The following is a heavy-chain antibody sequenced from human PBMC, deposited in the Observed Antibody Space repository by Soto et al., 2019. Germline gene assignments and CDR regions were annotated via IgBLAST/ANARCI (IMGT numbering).Heavy chain of an antibody. CDR3: AQKVTAVTIYIDS. J-gene: IGHJ4*02. V-gene: IGHV2-5*01. Sequence: ESGPTLVNPTQTLTLTCTFSGFSLTTSGVGVGWIRQPPGKALEWLALIYGNDDKYFSPSLKSRLSITKDTSKNQVVHTLTNVDPVDSATYYCAQKVTAVTIYIDSWGEGVLVTAPQ. D-gene: IGHD2-21*02. CDR2: IYGNDDK. CDR1: GFSLTTSGVG.